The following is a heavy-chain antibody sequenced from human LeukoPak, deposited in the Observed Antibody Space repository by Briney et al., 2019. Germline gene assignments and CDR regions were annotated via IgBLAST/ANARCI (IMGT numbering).Heavy chain of an antibody. CDR2: IYSGGST. D-gene: IGHD3-9*01. CDR3: ARDSGDILTGPFDY. Sequence: GGSLRLSCAASGFTVSSNYMSWARQAPGKGLEWVSVIYSGGSTYYTDSVKGRFTISRDNSKNTLYLQMNSLRAEDTAVYYCARDSGDILTGPFDYWGQGTLVTVSS. CDR1: GFTVSSNY. V-gene: IGHV3-53*05. J-gene: IGHJ4*02.